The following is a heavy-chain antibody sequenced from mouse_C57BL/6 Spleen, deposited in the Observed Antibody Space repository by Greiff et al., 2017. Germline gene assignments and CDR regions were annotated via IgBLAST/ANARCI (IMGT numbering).Heavy chain of an antibody. D-gene: IGHD2-3*01. CDR3: TRADYDGYVTYGFAY. Sequence: QVQLQQSGAELVRPGASVTLSCKASGYTFTDYEMHWVKQTPVHGLEWIGAIDPETGGTASNQKFKGKAILTADKSSSTAYIELRSLTSEDSAVYYCTRADYDGYVTYGFAYWGQGTLVTVAA. CDR2: IDPETGGT. CDR1: GYTFTDYE. V-gene: IGHV1-15*01. J-gene: IGHJ3*01.